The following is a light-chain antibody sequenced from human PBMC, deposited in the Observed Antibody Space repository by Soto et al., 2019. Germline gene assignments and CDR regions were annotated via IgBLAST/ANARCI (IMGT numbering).Light chain of an antibody. V-gene: IGKV3-20*01. Sequence: DIVLTQSPGTLSLSPGERATLSCRASQNVRNTYRAWYQQKPGQAPRLLIYAASSRATGIPDRFSGSGSGTDFTLTISRLEPVDFAVYYCQQYGSSPGLITFGPGTKVDIK. CDR3: QQYGSSPGLIT. CDR1: QNVRNTY. J-gene: IGKJ3*01. CDR2: AAS.